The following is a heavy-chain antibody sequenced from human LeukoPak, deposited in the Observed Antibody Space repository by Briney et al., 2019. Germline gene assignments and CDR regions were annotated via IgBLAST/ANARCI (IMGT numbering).Heavy chain of an antibody. CDR2: ISGSGGST. J-gene: IGHJ4*02. D-gene: IGHD6-13*01. CDR3: AKDIDSSSWYIYFDY. Sequence: GGSLRLSCAASGFTFSSYAMSWVRQAPGKGLEWVPAISGSGGSTYYADSVKGRFTISRDNSKNTLYLQVNSLRAEDTAVYYCAKDIDSSSWYIYFDYWGQGTLVTVSS. CDR1: GFTFSSYA. V-gene: IGHV3-23*01.